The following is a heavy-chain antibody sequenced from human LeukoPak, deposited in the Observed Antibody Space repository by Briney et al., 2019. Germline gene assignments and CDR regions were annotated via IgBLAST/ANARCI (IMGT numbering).Heavy chain of an antibody. CDR3: AKDNGYEGDSGSYYGTHFDY. J-gene: IGHJ4*02. CDR2: ISWNSGSI. D-gene: IGHD1-26*01. CDR1: GFTFDDYA. Sequence: PGGSLRLSCAASGFTFDDYAMHWVRQAPGKGLEWVSGISWNSGSIGYADSVKGRFTISRDNAKNSLYLQMNSLRAEDTALYYCAKDNGYEGDSGSYYGTHFDYWGQGTLVTVSS. V-gene: IGHV3-9*01.